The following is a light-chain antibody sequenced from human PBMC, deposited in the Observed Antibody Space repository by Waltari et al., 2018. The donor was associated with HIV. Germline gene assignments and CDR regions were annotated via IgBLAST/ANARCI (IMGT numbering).Light chain of an antibody. CDR1: SSNIGAGYD. CDR2: QNI. J-gene: IGLJ2*01. Sequence: HSPLTQPPSVSGVPGQRVTISCTGSSSNIGAGYDVHWYQKNPGTAPKLLIFQNINRPSGVPDRFSGSKSVTSASLVITGLQAEDEADYYCQSYDKRLTWVFGGGTSLTVL. V-gene: IGLV1-40*01. CDR3: QSYDKRLTWV.